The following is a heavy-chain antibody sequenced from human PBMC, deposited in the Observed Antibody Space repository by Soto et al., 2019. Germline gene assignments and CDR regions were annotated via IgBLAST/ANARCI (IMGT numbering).Heavy chain of an antibody. J-gene: IGHJ6*02. CDR3: ARRTSMITMIVRSYGMDV. Sequence: ASVKVSCKASGYTFTSYDINWVRQATGQGLEWMGWMNPNSGNTGYAQKFQGRVTMTRNTSISTAYMELSSLRSEDTAVYYCARRTSMITMIVRSYGMDVWGHGTTVTVSS. CDR2: MNPNSGNT. V-gene: IGHV1-8*01. CDR1: GYTFTSYD. D-gene: IGHD3-22*01.